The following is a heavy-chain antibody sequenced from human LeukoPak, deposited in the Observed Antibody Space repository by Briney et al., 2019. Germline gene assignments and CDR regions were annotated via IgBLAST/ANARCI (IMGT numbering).Heavy chain of an antibody. J-gene: IGHJ3*02. CDR2: IKSDGSSP. Sequence: GGSLRLSCAASGFIFSSYWMHWVRQAPGKGPVWVSRIKSDGSSPSYADSVKGRFTISRDNAKNTVYLQMNSLRAEDTAVYYCAKSHDSSGAFDIWGQGTMVTVSS. CDR1: GFIFSSYW. D-gene: IGHD3-22*01. CDR3: AKSHDSSGAFDI. V-gene: IGHV3-74*01.